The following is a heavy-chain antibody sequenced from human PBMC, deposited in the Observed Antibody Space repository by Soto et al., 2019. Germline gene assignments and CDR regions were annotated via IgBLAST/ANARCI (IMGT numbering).Heavy chain of an antibody. J-gene: IGHJ6*02. CDR1: VFRFSAYA. CDR3: AKDQFSSGWYNDYYYGMNV. CDR2: ITGNGGST. V-gene: IGHV3-23*01. D-gene: IGHD6-19*01. Sequence: GGSLRLSCGASVFRFSAYAMIWVRQAPGKGLEWVSAITGNGGSTFYADPVKGRFTISRDNSRNTLYLQMNSLRAEDTAVYYCAKDQFSSGWYNDYYYGMNVWGQGTTVTVSS.